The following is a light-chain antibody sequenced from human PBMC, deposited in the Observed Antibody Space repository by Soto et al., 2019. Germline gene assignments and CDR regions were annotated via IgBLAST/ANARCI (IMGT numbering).Light chain of an antibody. CDR3: QQLNSYRLT. Sequence: DIQMTQSPSTLSASVGDRVTIACRASQAISSHLAWYQQKPGKAPKLLVYVASTLQSGVPSRFSGSGSGTDFSLSINSLQPEDFATYYCQQLNSYRLTFGGGTKVDTK. CDR2: VAS. V-gene: IGKV1-9*01. J-gene: IGKJ4*01. CDR1: QAISSH.